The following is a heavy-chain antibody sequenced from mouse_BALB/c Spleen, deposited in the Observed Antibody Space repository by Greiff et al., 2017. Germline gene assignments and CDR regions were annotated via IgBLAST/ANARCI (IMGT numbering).Heavy chain of an antibody. CDR2: ISDGGSYT. J-gene: IGHJ4*01. Sequence: EVNVVESGGGLVKPGGSLKLSCAASGFTFSDYYMYWVRQTPEKRLEWVATISDGGSYTYYPDSVKGRFTISRDNAKNNLYLQMSSLKSEDTAMYYCAREDGNYDAMDYWGQGTSVTVSS. V-gene: IGHV5-4*02. D-gene: IGHD2-1*01. CDR3: AREDGNYDAMDY. CDR1: GFTFSDYY.